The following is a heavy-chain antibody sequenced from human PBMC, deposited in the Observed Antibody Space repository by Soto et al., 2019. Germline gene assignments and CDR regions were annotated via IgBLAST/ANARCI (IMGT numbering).Heavy chain of an antibody. Sequence: ASVKVSCKASGYTFPSDDVNCLRQATGQGLEWMGWMNPNSGNTGYAQKFQGRVTMTRNTSISTAYMELSSLRSEDTAVYYCARGIPPHYTVTTWFRSLHWFDPWGQGTLDPVSS. V-gene: IGHV1-8*01. CDR1: GYTFPSDD. D-gene: IGHD4-17*01. J-gene: IGHJ5*02. CDR3: ARGIPPHYTVTTWFRSLHWFDP. CDR2: MNPNSGNT.